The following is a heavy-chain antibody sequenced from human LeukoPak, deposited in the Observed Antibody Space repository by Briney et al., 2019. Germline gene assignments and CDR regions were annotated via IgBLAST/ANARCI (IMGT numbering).Heavy chain of an antibody. CDR1: GFTFNSCG. V-gene: IGHV3-64D*06. CDR2: MASNGGST. CDR3: VSGYCSSTSSRFAY. Sequence: AGGSLRLSCSASGFTFNSCGMHWVRQAAGKRLEYVSSMASNGGSTYYADSVKGRFTISRDNSKNTLFLQMSSLRAEDSAVCYCVSGYCSSTSSRFAYWGQGTLVTVSS. J-gene: IGHJ4*02. D-gene: IGHD2-2*01.